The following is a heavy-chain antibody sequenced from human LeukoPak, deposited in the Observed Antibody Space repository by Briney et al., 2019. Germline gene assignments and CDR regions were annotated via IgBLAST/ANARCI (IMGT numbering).Heavy chain of an antibody. CDR1: GFTFSNYA. V-gene: IGHV3-30-3*01. D-gene: IGHD3-16*01. J-gene: IGHJ4*02. CDR2: ISYDGSNK. Sequence: GGSLRLSCAASGFTFSNYAMSWVRQAPGKGLEWVAVISYDGSNKYYADSVKGRFTIFRDNSKNTLYLQMNSLRAEDTAVYYCARVTPAERVMDYWGQGTLVTVSS. CDR3: ARVTPAERVMDY.